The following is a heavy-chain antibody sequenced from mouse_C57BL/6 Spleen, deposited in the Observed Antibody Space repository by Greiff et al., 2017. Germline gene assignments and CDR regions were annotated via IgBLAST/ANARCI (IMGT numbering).Heavy chain of an antibody. J-gene: IGHJ2*01. Sequence: VQLQQPGAELVKPGASVKLSCKASGYTFTSYWMHWVKQRPGRGLEWIGRIDPNSGGTKYNEKFKSKATLTVDQPSSTAYMQLSSLTAEDSAVYYCARSQTAQAYYFDYWGQGTTLTVSS. V-gene: IGHV1-72*01. CDR3: ARSQTAQAYYFDY. CDR2: IDPNSGGT. D-gene: IGHD3-2*02. CDR1: GYTFTSYW.